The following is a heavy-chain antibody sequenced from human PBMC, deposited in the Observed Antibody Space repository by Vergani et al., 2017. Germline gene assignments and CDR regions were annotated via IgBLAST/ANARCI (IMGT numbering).Heavy chain of an antibody. D-gene: IGHD5-18*01. CDR3: AKDRGYGYYFDY. Sequence: EVQLVESGGVVVQPGGSLRLSCAASGFTFDDYTMHWVRQAPGKGLEWVSLISWDGGSTYYADSVKGRFTISRENSKNSLYLQMNSLRTEDTALYYCAKDRGYGYYFDYWGQGTLVTVSS. CDR1: GFTFDDYT. J-gene: IGHJ4*02. CDR2: ISWDGGST. V-gene: IGHV3-43*01.